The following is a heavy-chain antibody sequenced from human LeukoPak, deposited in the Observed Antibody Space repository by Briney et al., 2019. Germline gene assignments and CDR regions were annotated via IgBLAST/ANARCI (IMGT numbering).Heavy chain of an antibody. V-gene: IGHV4-38-2*02. CDR1: GYSISSGYY. CDR3: ARGVSIALNAMDV. CDR2: IYHSGST. D-gene: IGHD2-15*01. J-gene: IGHJ6*02. Sequence: SETLSLTCTVSGYSISSGYYWGWIRQPPGKGLEWIGSIYHSGSTYYNPSLKSRVTISVGTSKNQLSLKLSSVTAADTAVYYCARGVSIALNAMDVWGQGTTVTVSS.